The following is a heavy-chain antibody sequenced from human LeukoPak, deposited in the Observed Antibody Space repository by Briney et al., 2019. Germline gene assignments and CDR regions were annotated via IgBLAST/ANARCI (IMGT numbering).Heavy chain of an antibody. Sequence: GGSLRLSCAASGFTFSSYGMHWVRQAPGKGLEWVAVISYDGSNKYYADSVKGRFTISRDNSKNTLYMQMNSLRAEDTAVYYCARGYCSGGSCSGVRYWGQGTLVTVSS. J-gene: IGHJ4*02. CDR3: ARGYCSGGSCSGVRY. CDR2: ISYDGSNK. D-gene: IGHD2-15*01. V-gene: IGHV3-30*03. CDR1: GFTFSSYG.